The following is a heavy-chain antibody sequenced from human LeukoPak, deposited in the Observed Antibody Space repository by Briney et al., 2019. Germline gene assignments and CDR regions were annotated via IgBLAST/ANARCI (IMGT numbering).Heavy chain of an antibody. CDR2: ISDSGSYT. Sequence: GGSLRLSCAVSGLPYSSYYMSWIRQAPGKGLEWISYISDSGSYTNYADSVRGHFTISRENAKNSLFLQMNSLRADDTAVYYCATTMGRGPGGHFVSWGQGSLVTVSS. D-gene: IGHD3-10*01. J-gene: IGHJ4*02. V-gene: IGHV3-11*03. CDR3: ATTMGRGPGGHFVS. CDR1: GLPYSSYY.